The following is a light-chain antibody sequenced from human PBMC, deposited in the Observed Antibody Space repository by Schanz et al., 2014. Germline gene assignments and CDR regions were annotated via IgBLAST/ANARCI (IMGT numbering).Light chain of an antibody. J-gene: IGKJ1*01. CDR1: QGISSY. V-gene: IGKV1-8*01. CDR3: QQYNSYSQA. Sequence: AIRMTQSPSSLSASTGDRVTITCRASQGISSYLAWYQQKPGKAPKLLVYDASTLESGVPLRFSGSGSGTEFTLTISSLQPDDFATYYCQQYNSYSQAFGQGTKVESK. CDR2: DAS.